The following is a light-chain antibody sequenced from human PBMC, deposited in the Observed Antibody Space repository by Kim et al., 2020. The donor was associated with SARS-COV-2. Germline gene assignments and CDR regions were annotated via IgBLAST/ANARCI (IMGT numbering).Light chain of an antibody. J-gene: IGLJ3*02. CDR3: SAWDSRLSVWV. CDR2: RNN. Sequence: QTATLTCSVAGNNVGDDGAAWLQQHQGRPPRLLSYRNNDRPSGISDRFSASRSGNTASLTITRLQAEDEADYYCSAWDSRLSVWVFGGGTQLTVL. V-gene: IGLV10-54*04. CDR1: GNNVGDDG.